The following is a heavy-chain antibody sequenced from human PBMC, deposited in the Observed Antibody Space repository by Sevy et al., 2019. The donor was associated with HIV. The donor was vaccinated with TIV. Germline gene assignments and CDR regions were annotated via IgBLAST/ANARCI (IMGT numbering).Heavy chain of an antibody. Sequence: ASVKVSCKTSGYTFTTYAVTWVRQGPGQGLEWMGWITTYNGGTNLAQKFQDRGTMTADVSTRTVYLDLRSLTSDDTATYYCARGRAPNSMVVWGKGTTVTLSS. CDR1: GYTFTTYA. V-gene: IGHV1-18*01. CDR3: ARGRAPNSMVV. J-gene: IGHJ6*04. CDR2: ITTYNGGT.